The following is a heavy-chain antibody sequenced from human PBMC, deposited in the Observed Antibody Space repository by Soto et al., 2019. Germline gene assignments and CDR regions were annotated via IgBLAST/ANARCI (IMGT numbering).Heavy chain of an antibody. V-gene: IGHV1-46*01. CDR1: GYTFTNYY. CDR2: IYPSGGST. D-gene: IGHD2-21*01. J-gene: IGHJ4*02. CDR3: GRDFPGHMDY. Sequence: GASVKVSCKASGYTFTNYYMHWVRQDPGEGLEWMGIIYPSGGSTRNAQKFQGRVTMTRDTSTSTVYMQLSSLRSEDTDVYYCGRDFPGHMDYWGRGTLVTVSS.